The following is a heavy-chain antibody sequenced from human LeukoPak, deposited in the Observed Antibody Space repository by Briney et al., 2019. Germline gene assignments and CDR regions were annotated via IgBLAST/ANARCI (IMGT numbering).Heavy chain of an antibody. J-gene: IGHJ4*02. V-gene: IGHV1-8*01. CDR3: ARNGRSSSWYYFDY. Sequence: ASVKVSCKASGYTFTSYDINWVRQATGQGLKWMGWMNPNSGNTGYAQKFQGRVTMTRNTSISTAYMELSSLRSEDTAVYYCARNGRSSSWYYFDYWGQGTLVTVSS. D-gene: IGHD6-13*01. CDR2: MNPNSGNT. CDR1: GYTFTSYD.